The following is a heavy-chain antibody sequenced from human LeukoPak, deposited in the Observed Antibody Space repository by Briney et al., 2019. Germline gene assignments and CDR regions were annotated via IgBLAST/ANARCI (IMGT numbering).Heavy chain of an antibody. V-gene: IGHV4-39*01. CDR2: IYYSGST. CDR3: ARSPNDYGDYYFDY. D-gene: IGHD4-17*01. CDR1: GGSISSSSYY. J-gene: IGHJ4*02. Sequence: PSETLSLTCTVSGGSISSSSYYWGWIRQPPGKGLEWIGSIYYSGSTYYNPSLKSRVTISVDTSKNQFSLKLSSVTAADTAVYYCARSPNDYGDYYFDYWGQGTLDTVSS.